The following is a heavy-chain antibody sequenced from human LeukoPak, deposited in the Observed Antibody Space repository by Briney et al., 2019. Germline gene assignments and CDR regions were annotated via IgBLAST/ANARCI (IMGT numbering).Heavy chain of an antibody. CDR1: GFTFSSHA. J-gene: IGHJ6*03. D-gene: IGHD3-3*01. CDR3: AKGIYYDFWSGYYTGSGYYYMDV. CDR2: ISGSGGST. Sequence: GRSLRLSCAASGFTFSSHAMSWVRQAPGQGLEWVSAISGSGGSTYYADSVKGRFTISRDNSNNTLYMQMNSLRSEDTAVYYCAKGIYYDFWSGYYTGSGYYYMDVWGKGTTVTVSS. V-gene: IGHV3-23*01.